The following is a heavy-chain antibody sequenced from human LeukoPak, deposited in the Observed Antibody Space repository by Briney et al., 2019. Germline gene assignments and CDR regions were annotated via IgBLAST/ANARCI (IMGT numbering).Heavy chain of an antibody. CDR2: ISAYNGNT. J-gene: IGHJ3*02. Sequence: ASVKVSCKASGYTFTSYGISWVRQAPGQGLEWMGWISAYNGNTNYAQKLQGRVTITTDESTSTAYMELSSLRSEDTAVYYCARESRVAGSRWGAFDIWGQGTMVTVSS. CDR1: GYTFTSYG. V-gene: IGHV1-18*01. CDR3: ARESRVAGSRWGAFDI. D-gene: IGHD6-19*01.